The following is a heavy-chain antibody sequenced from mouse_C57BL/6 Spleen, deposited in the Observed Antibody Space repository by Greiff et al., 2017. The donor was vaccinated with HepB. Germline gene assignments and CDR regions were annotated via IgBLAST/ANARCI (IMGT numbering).Heavy chain of an antibody. V-gene: IGHV2-2*01. J-gene: IGHJ2*01. D-gene: IGHD1-1*01. CDR2: IWSGGST. CDR1: GFSLTSYG. CDR3: ASENYYGSSLDY. Sequence: QVQLQQSGPGLVQPSQSLSITCTVSGFSLTSYGVHWVRQSPGKGLEWLGVIWSGGSTDYNAAFISRLSISKDNSKSQVFFKMNSLQADDTAIYYCASENYYGSSLDYWGQGTTLTVSS.